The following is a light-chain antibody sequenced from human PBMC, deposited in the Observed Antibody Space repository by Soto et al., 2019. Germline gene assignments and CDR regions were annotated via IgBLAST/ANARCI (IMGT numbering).Light chain of an antibody. CDR3: SSYTISSTVV. Sequence: QSALTQPASVSGSPGQSITISCTGTSSDVGAYNYVSWYQHHPGKAPKLLIYDVSHRPSGVSNRFSGSKSGNTASLTISGLQAEDEADYYCSSYTISSTVVFGGGTKLTVL. V-gene: IGLV2-14*03. J-gene: IGLJ2*01. CDR1: SSDVGAYNY. CDR2: DVS.